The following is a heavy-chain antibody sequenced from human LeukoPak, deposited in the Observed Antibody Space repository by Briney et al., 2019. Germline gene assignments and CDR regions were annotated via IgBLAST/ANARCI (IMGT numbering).Heavy chain of an antibody. CDR2: FDPEDGET. V-gene: IGHV1-24*01. CDR1: GYTLTELS. D-gene: IGHD3-10*01. J-gene: IGHJ4*02. CDR3: ASMVRGVILPFDY. Sequence: ASVKVSCKVSGYTLTELSMHWVRQAPGKGLEWMGGFDPEDGETIYAQKFQGRVIMTEDTSTDTAYMELSSLRSEDTAVYYCASMVRGVILPFDYWGQGTLVTASS.